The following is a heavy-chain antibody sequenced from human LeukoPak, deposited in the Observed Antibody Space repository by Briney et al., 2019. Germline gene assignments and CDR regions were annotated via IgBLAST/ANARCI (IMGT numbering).Heavy chain of an antibody. CDR3: ARERVVRDHNWFDP. Sequence: SETLSLTCAVHGASFSGYSWSWLRRPPGKGLEWIGEVNRLGHTIYNPSLKSRVTISIDTSTTQFSLILTSVTVADTAVYFCARERVVRDHNWFDPWGQGTLVTVSS. D-gene: IGHD6-6*01. J-gene: IGHJ5*02. CDR2: VNRLGHT. V-gene: IGHV4-34*01. CDR1: GASFSGYS.